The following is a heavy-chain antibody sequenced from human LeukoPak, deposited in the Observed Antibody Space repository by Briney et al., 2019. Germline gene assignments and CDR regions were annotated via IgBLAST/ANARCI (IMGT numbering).Heavy chain of an antibody. CDR3: ARGDSSSWYAYDY. J-gene: IGHJ4*02. Sequence: ASVKVSCKASGYTFTSYDINWVRQATGQGLEWVGWMNPNSGNTGYAQKFQGRVTMTRNTSISTAYMELSSLRSEDTAVYYCARGDSSSWYAYDYWGQGTLVTVSS. CDR1: GYTFTSYD. CDR2: MNPNSGNT. V-gene: IGHV1-8*01. D-gene: IGHD6-13*01.